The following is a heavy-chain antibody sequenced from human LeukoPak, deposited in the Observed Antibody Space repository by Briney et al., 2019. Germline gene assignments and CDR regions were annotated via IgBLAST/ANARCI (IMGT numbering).Heavy chain of an antibody. CDR3: TTLRLAASDH. D-gene: IGHD3-9*01. Sequence: GGSLRLSCEAAGFTFSDAWMSWVRQPPGKGLEGVGRIKSRADGGTIDYAAPVQDRFTNSRDDSRNTIYLHMNSLKTEDSGVYFCTTLRLAASDHWGQGTLVTDSS. J-gene: IGHJ4*02. CDR2: IKSRADGGTI. CDR1: GFTFSDAW. V-gene: IGHV3-15*01.